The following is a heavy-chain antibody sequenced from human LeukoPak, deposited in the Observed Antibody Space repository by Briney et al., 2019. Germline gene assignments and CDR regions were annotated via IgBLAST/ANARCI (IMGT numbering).Heavy chain of an antibody. CDR3: AGESGSFPFDI. D-gene: IGHD1-26*01. J-gene: IGHJ3*02. V-gene: IGHV4-39*02. Sequence: SETLSLTCTVSGGSISSSSYYWGWIRQPPGKGLEWIGSIYYSGSTYYNPSLKGRVTISVDTSKNQFSLKLSSVTAADTAVYYCAGESGSFPFDIWGQGTMVTVPS. CDR2: IYYSGST. CDR1: GGSISSSSYY.